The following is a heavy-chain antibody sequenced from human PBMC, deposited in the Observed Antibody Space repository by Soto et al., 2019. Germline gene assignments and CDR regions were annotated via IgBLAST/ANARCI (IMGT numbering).Heavy chain of an antibody. J-gene: IGHJ5*02. CDR3: ALVVVTAIRNWFDP. CDR2: ISAYNGNT. Sequence: GASVKVSCKASGYTFTSYGISWVRQAPGQGLEWMGWISAYNGNTNYAQKLQGRVTMTTDTPTSTAYMELRSLRSDDTAVYYCALVVVTAIRNWFDPWGQGTLVTVSS. D-gene: IGHD2-21*02. CDR1: GYTFTSYG. V-gene: IGHV1-18*01.